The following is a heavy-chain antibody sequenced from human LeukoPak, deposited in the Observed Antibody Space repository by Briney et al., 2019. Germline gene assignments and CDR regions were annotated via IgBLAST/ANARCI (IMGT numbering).Heavy chain of an antibody. CDR1: GFTFSSYG. V-gene: IGHV3-33*01. CDR3: ARDYCSGGSCYDFDY. CDR2: IWYDGSNK. J-gene: IGHJ4*02. D-gene: IGHD2-15*01. Sequence: GGSLRLSCTAPGFTFSSYGMHWVRQAPGKGLEWVAVIWYDGSNKYYADSVKGRFTISRDNSKNTLYLQMNSLRAEDTAVYYCARDYCSGGSCYDFDYWGQGTLVTVSS.